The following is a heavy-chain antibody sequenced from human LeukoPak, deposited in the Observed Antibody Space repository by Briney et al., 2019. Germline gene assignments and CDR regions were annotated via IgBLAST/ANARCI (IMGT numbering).Heavy chain of an antibody. D-gene: IGHD6-6*01. Sequence: SETLSLTCAVYGGSFSGYYWSWIRQPPGKGLEWIGEINHSGSTNYNPSLKSRVTISVDTSKNQFSLKLSSVTAADTAVYYCARESIDGYIVHWGQGTLVTVSS. J-gene: IGHJ5*02. CDR2: INHSGST. CDR3: ARESIDGYIVH. CDR1: GGSFSGYY. V-gene: IGHV4-34*01.